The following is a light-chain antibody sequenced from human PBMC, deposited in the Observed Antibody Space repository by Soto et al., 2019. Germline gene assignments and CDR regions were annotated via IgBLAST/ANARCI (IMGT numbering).Light chain of an antibody. CDR1: QHASQT. J-gene: IGKJ5*01. V-gene: IGKV3-15*01. CDR3: QQYKISPLT. Sequence: EIVMTQSPGTLSVSPGERVTLFCRASQHASQTLAWYQQKPGQAPRLLIYGASTRATGTPARFSGSGSGREFTLTISSLQSEDSAVYYCQQYKISPLTFGQGTRVEIK. CDR2: GAS.